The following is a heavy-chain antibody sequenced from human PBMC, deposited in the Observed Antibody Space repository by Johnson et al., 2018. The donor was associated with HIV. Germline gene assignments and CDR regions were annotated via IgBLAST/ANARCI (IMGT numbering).Heavy chain of an antibody. D-gene: IGHD4-11*01. CDR1: GFTFSSYA. V-gene: IGHV3-23*04. J-gene: IGHJ3*02. CDR3: AKSKFISNWYAFDI. CDR2: ISGSGGST. Sequence: MLLVESGGGVVQPGRSLRLSCAASGFTFSSYAMSWVRQAPGKGLEWVSAISGSGGSTYYADSVKGRFTISRDNSKNTLYLQMNSLTVEDTAVYYCAKSKFISNWYAFDIWGQGTMVTVSS.